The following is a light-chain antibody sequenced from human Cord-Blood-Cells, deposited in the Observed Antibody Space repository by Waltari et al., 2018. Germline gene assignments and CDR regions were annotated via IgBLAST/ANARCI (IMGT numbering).Light chain of an antibody. CDR3: QQRSNWLT. CDR2: DAS. CDR1: QSVSSY. J-gene: IGKJ4*01. Sequence: EIVLTQSPAPLSLSPGERATLSCRASQSVSSYLAWYQQKPGQAPRLLSYDASNRATGIPARFSGSGSGTDFTLTISSLEPEDFAVYYCQQRSNWLTFGGGTKVEIK. V-gene: IGKV3-11*01.